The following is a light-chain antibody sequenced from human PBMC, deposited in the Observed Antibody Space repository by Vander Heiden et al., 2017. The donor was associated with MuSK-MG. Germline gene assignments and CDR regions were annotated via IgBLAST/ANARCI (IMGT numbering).Light chain of an antibody. CDR3: QQYVSYSPYT. CDR2: KAS. J-gene: IGKJ2*01. CDR1: QSISTW. Sequence: DIQMTQSPSTLSASVGDRVTITCRASQSISTWLAWYQQKPGKAPNLLIYKASSLQSGVPSRFSGSGYGTEFTLTISSRQPDDFAAYYCQQYVSYSPYTFGQGTKLEIK. V-gene: IGKV1-5*03.